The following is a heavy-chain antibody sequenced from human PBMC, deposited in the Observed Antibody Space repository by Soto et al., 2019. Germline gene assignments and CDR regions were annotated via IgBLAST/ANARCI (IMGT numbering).Heavy chain of an antibody. D-gene: IGHD3-10*01. CDR3: ARGKVNPPKFDY. Sequence: QLQLQESGPGLVKPSETLSLTCTVSGGSISSSSYYWGWIRQPPGEGLEWIGSIYYSGSTYYNPSLKSRVTISVDTSKNQFSLKLSSVTAADTAVYYCARGKVNPPKFDYWGQGTLVTVSS. CDR1: GGSISSSSYY. J-gene: IGHJ4*02. V-gene: IGHV4-39*01. CDR2: IYYSGST.